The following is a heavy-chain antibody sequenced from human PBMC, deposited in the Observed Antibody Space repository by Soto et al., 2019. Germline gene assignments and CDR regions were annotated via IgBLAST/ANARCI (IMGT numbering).Heavy chain of an antibody. V-gene: IGHV4-30-2*06. CDR1: GCSVTNGRSS. CDR3: VRGSAASGPNWFDT. CDR2: IYHSGST. J-gene: IGHJ5*02. Sequence: SETLSLTWSVSGCSVTNGRSSWNWIRQSPGKGLEWIAYIYHSGSTYYNPSLRSRVTISVDRSENQFSLKLSSVTAADTAVYYCVRGSAASGPNWFDTWGPGTLVTVSS. D-gene: IGHD6-13*01.